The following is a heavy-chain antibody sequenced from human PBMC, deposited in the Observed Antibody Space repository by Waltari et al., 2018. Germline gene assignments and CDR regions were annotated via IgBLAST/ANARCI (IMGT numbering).Heavy chain of an antibody. J-gene: IGHJ6*02. D-gene: IGHD3-3*01. CDR3: AGSSNFGIYGLDV. CDR1: GGSISSYY. CDR2: IYTRGRT. V-gene: IGHV4-4*07. Sequence: QVQLQESGPGLVKPSETLSLICIVSGGSISSYYWNWIRQPTGKGLEWIGRIYTRGRTSDTPSLMSRVTMSVDTSKNHVSLRLSSVTAADTAVYYCAGSSNFGIYGLDVWGQGTTVIVSS.